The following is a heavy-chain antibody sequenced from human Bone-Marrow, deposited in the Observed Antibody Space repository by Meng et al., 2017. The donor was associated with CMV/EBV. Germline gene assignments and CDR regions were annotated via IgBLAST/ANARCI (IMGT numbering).Heavy chain of an antibody. J-gene: IGHJ4*02. CDR2: INPNSGGT. V-gene: IGHV1-2*02. D-gene: IGHD3-10*01. CDR1: GYTFTGYY. CDR3: ARGDLTMVRGVTDD. Sequence: ASVKVSCKASGYTFTGYYMHWVRQAPGQGLEWMGWINPNSGGTNYAQTFQGRVTMTRDTSISTAYMELSRLRSDDTAVYYCARGDLTMVRGVTDDWAQGTLVTVSS.